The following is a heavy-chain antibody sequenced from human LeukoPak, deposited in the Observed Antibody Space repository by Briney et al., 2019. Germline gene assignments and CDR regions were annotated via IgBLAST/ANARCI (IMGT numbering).Heavy chain of an antibody. CDR1: GGSISSSSYY. D-gene: IGHD6-19*01. J-gene: IGHJ6*03. CDR2: IYYSGST. V-gene: IGHV4-39*07. Sequence: SETLSLTCTVSGGSISSSSYYWGWIRQPPGKGLEWIGSIYYSGSTYYNPSLKSRVTISVDTSKNQFSLKLSSVTAADTAVYYCARGYSSGWYRRTYYYYYYMDVWGKGTTVTISS. CDR3: ARGYSSGWYRRTYYYYYYMDV.